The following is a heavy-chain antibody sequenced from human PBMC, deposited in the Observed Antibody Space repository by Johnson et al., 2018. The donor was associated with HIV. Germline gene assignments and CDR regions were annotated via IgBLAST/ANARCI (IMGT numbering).Heavy chain of an antibody. Sequence: QVQLVESGGGVVQPGRSLRLSCAASGFTFSNYVMNWVRQAPGRGLEWVALVSFDGSNKYFADSVKGRFTISRDNSKNTVRLQMNSLKAEDTGLDYGARTIGVRPGGAFDVWGQGTMVTVSS. CDR3: ARTIGVRPGGAFDV. D-gene: IGHD6-6*01. CDR1: GFTFSNYV. J-gene: IGHJ3*01. V-gene: IGHV3-30-3*01. CDR2: VSFDGSNK.